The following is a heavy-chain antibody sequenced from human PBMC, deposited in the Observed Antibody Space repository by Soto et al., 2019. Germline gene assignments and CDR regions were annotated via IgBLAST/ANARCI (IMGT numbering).Heavy chain of an antibody. CDR3: ARESSSSCHDY. D-gene: IGHD6-13*01. J-gene: IGHJ4*02. V-gene: IGHV1-18*01. CDR1: GYTFTSYG. CDR2: ISAHNSNT. Sequence: QLQLVQSRAEVKKPGASAKVSCKASGYTFTSYGSSWVRQAPGQGLEWMGWISAHNSNTNYAQKLQGRVTMTTDTSTSTAYMELRSLRSDDTAVYYCARESSSSCHDYWGQGTLVTVSS.